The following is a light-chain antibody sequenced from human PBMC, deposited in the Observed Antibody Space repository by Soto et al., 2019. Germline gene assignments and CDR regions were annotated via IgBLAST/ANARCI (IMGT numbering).Light chain of an antibody. Sequence: SALTQPASVSGSPGQSITISCTGTSSDVGGYNYVSWYQQHPGKAPKLMIFDVSNRPSGVSNRFSGSKSSNTASLTISGLQAEDEADYYCSSYTSSSTLYVFGTGTKLTVL. V-gene: IGLV2-14*01. J-gene: IGLJ1*01. CDR3: SSYTSSSTLYV. CDR1: SSDVGGYNY. CDR2: DVS.